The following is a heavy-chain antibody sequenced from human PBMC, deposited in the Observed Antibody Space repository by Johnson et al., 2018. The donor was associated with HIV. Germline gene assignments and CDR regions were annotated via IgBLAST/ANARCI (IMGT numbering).Heavy chain of an antibody. D-gene: IGHD1-26*01. Sequence: VQLVESGGGLIQPGGSLRLSCAASGFTVIGNYMSWVRQAPGKGLDWVSVIYSGGSTYYADSVKGRFTLSRDNSKNTLYLQMNSLRPEDTAVYYCVRDIARRGGTAFDIWGQGTLVTVSS. V-gene: IGHV3-53*01. J-gene: IGHJ3*02. CDR2: IYSGGST. CDR1: GFTVIGNY. CDR3: VRDIARRGGTAFDI.